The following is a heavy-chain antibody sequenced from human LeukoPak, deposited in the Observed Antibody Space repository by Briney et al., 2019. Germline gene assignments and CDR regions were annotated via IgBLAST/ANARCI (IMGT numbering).Heavy chain of an antibody. Sequence: ASVKVSCKASGYNFTVNFMHWVRQAPGQGLEWMGWINSNSGVTKYAQRFQGRITMTRDTSIRTGYMELRSLISDDTAMYYCARSLVDWGRGTLVTVSS. CDR3: ARSLVD. CDR1: GYNFTVNF. D-gene: IGHD6-6*01. V-gene: IGHV1-2*02. J-gene: IGHJ4*02. CDR2: INSNSGVT.